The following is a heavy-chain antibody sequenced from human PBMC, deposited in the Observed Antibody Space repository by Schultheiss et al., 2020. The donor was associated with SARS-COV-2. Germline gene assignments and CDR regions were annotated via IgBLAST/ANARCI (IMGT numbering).Heavy chain of an antibody. CDR3: TTVGWYTWNGPHYIDY. CDR1: GFAFSSYG. CDR2: ISSTSGSM. V-gene: IGHV3-48*02. D-gene: IGHD1-20*01. J-gene: IGHJ4*02. Sequence: GGSLRLSCAASGFAFSSYGMHWVRQAPGKGLEWVSYISSTSGSMYYGDSVRGRFTISRDNAKNSLYLEMNSLRDEDTAVYYCTTVGWYTWNGPHYIDYWGQGTLVTVSS.